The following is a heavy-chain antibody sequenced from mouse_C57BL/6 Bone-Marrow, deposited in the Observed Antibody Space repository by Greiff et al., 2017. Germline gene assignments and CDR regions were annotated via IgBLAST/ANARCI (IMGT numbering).Heavy chain of an antibody. CDR3: ARHTPGYYYAMDY. CDR1: GYTFTSYW. CDR2: IDPSDSYT. J-gene: IGHJ4*01. Sequence: QVHVKQPGAELVKPGASVKLSCKASGYTFTSYWMQWVKQRPGQGLEWIGEIDPSDSYTNYNQKFKGKATLTVDTSSSTAYIQLSSLTSEDSAVYYCARHTPGYYYAMDYWGQGTSVTVSS. V-gene: IGHV1-50*01.